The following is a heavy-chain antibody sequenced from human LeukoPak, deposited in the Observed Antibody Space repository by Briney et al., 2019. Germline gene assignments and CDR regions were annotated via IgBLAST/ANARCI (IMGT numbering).Heavy chain of an antibody. CDR1: GFTFSSYA. J-gene: IGHJ4*02. V-gene: IGHV3-23*01. D-gene: IGHD1-26*01. CDR2: ISGSGGGT. CDR3: AKGGGWELPPPFDY. Sequence: GGSLRLSCAASGFTFSSYAMSWVRQAPGKGLEWVSAISGSGGGTYYANSVKGRFTISRDNSKNTLYLQMNSLRAEDTAVYYCAKGGGWELPPPFDYWGQGTLVTVSS.